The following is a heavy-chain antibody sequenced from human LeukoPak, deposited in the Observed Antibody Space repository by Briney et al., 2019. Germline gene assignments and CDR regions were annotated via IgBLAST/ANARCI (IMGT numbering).Heavy chain of an antibody. D-gene: IGHD2-2*01. V-gene: IGHV3-21*01. CDR2: IGSSSSYI. Sequence: GGSLRLSCAASGFSFSSYSMNWVRQAPGKALEWVSSIGSSSSYIYYADSVKGRFTISRDNAKSSLYLQMNSLRVEDTAVYYCARDLWVPAATPGTTTHDYWGQGTLVTVSS. CDR3: ARDLWVPAATPGTTTHDY. CDR1: GFSFSSYS. J-gene: IGHJ4*02.